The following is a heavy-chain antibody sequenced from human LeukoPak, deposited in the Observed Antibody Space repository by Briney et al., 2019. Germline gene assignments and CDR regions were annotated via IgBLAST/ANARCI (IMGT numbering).Heavy chain of an antibody. CDR1: GFTVSTNS. CDR2: IYSDNT. CDR3: VTYRQVMLPFEA. Sequence: GGSLRLSCTVSGFTVSTNSMSWVRQAPGKGLEWVSFIYSDNTHYSDSVKGRFTISRDNSKNTLYLQMNSLRAEDTAIYYCVTYRQVMLPFEAWGQGTLVTVSS. D-gene: IGHD5-18*01. J-gene: IGHJ5*02. V-gene: IGHV3-53*01.